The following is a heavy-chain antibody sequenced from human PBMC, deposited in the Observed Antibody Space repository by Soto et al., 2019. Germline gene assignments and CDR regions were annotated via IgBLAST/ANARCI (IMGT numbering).Heavy chain of an antibody. CDR3: GRSTPLGWYFDL. V-gene: IGHV3-66*01. CDR1: GFTVSSNY. CDR2: IYSGGST. J-gene: IGHJ2*01. Sequence: PGGSLKLSCAASGFTVSSNYMSWVRQAPGKGLEWVAVIYSGGSTYYADTVKGRFTISSNTSKHPLYLQMNRLRAGDRAVYYCGRSTPLGWYFDLWGRGNLVTVSS.